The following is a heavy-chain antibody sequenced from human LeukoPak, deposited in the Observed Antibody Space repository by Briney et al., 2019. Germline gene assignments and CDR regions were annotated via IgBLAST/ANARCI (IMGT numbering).Heavy chain of an antibody. CDR1: GGSISSFY. V-gene: IGHV4-59*01. D-gene: IGHD3-10*01. Sequence: SETLSLTCTVSGGSISSFYWSWIRQPPGKGLERIGYIYYTGSTTYNPSLKSRVTISPDTSRNQFSLKLSSVTAADTAVYYCARAGGLPRDDAFDIWGQGARVTVSS. CDR3: ARAGGLPRDDAFDI. CDR2: IYYTGST. J-gene: IGHJ3*02.